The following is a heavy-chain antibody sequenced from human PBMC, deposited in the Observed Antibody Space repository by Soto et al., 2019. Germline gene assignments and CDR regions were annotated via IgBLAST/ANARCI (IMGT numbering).Heavy chain of an antibody. CDR1: GYTFTSYG. Sequence: ASVKVSCKASGYTFTSYGISWVRQAPGQGLEWMGWISAYNGNTNYAQKLQGRVTMTTDTSTSTAYMELRSLRSDDTAVYYCARDIPLLWFGELLYDYYYGMDVWGQGATVTVSS. CDR3: ARDIPLLWFGELLYDYYYGMDV. CDR2: ISAYNGNT. D-gene: IGHD3-10*01. J-gene: IGHJ6*02. V-gene: IGHV1-18*04.